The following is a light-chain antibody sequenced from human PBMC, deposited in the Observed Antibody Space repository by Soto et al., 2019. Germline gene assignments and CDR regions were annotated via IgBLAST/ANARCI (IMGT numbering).Light chain of an antibody. J-gene: IGKJ1*01. CDR3: QQYGSSGT. Sequence: EIVMTQSPATLSVSPGERATLSCRASQSVSSNLAWYQQKPGQAPRLLIYGASTRATGIPARFSGSGSGTEFTLTISSLQSEDFAVYYCQQYGSSGTFGQGTTGDIK. V-gene: IGKV3-15*01. CDR2: GAS. CDR1: QSVSSN.